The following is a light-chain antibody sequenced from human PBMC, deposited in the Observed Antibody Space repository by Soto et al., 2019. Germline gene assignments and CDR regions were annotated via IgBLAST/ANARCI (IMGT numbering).Light chain of an antibody. V-gene: IGKV3-20*01. J-gene: IGKJ2*01. CDR3: QQYDSSLYT. Sequence: IVLTQSPGTLSLSPGDRATLSCSAGQSVSSSYLAWYQQTPCQAPRLLISGASSSATGIPDGFRGSGSGTDFTLTISRLEHEDFAGYYCQQYDSSLYTFGQGNKLQIK. CDR2: GAS. CDR1: QSVSSSY.